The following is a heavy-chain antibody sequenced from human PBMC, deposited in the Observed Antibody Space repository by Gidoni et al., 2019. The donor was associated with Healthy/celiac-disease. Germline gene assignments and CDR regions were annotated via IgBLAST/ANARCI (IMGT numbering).Heavy chain of an antibody. CDR2: INHSGST. D-gene: IGHD3-10*01. CDR3: ASTSSRAEYNWFDP. J-gene: IGHJ5*02. Sequence: QVQLQQWGAGLLKPSETLSLTCAVYGGSFSGYYWSWIRQPPGKGLEWIGEINHSGSTNYNPSLKSRVTISVDTSKNQFSLKLSSVTAADTAVYYCASTSSRAEYNWFDPWGQGTLVTVSS. V-gene: IGHV4-34*01. CDR1: GGSFSGYY.